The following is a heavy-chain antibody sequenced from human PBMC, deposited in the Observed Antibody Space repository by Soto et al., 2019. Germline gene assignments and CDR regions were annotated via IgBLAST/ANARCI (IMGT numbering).Heavy chain of an antibody. Sequence: EVQLVESGGGLVKPGGSLRLSCAASRFNFGASTMIWVRQAPGKGLEWVSSISSTSDVIYYANSVKGRFTISRDNAKNSLYLQMNSLRAEDTAVYYCATPLYCSGGGCFSVGYYYYYMDVWGKGTTVTVSS. J-gene: IGHJ6*03. V-gene: IGHV3-21*01. D-gene: IGHD2-15*01. CDR1: RFNFGAST. CDR3: ATPLYCSGGGCFSVGYYYYYMDV. CDR2: ISSTSDVI.